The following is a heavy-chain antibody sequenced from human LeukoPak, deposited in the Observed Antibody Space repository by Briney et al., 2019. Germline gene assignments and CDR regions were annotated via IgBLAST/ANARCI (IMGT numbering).Heavy chain of an antibody. CDR1: GFTSSSYS. J-gene: IGHJ3*02. CDR2: ISSSSSYI. D-gene: IGHD6-13*01. Sequence: GGSLRLSCAASGFTSSSYSMSWVRQAPGKGLEWVSSISSSSSYIYYADSVKGRFTISRDNAKNSLYLQMNSLRAEGTAVYYCASTGVAAASDAFDIWGQGTMVTVSS. V-gene: IGHV3-21*01. CDR3: ASTGVAAASDAFDI.